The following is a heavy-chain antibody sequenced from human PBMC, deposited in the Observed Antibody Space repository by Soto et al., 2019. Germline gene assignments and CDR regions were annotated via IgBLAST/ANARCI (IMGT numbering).Heavy chain of an antibody. V-gene: IGHV3-7*01. CDR3: AREEGIAARPGSPFFDY. CDR1: GFTFSSYW. CDR2: IKQDGSEK. J-gene: IGHJ4*02. D-gene: IGHD6-6*01. Sequence: QPGGSLRLSCAASGFTFSSYWMSWVRQAPGKGLEWVANIKQDGSEKYYVDSVKGRFTISRDNAKNSLYLQMNSLRAEDTAVYYCAREEGIAARPGSPFFDYWGQGTLVTVSS.